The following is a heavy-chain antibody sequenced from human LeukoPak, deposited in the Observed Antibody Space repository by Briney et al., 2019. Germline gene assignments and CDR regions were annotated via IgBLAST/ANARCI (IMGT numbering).Heavy chain of an antibody. D-gene: IGHD6-19*01. CDR3: GRDMSSSGWTDV. CDR1: GGSISSGGYY. Sequence: SQTLSLTCSVSGGSISSGGYYWSWIRQYPGKGLEWIGYIYHSGSTDYNPSLKSRVCISIDTSKNQFSLTLTSVTAADTAVYYCGRDMSSSGWTDVWGQGTTVTVSS. J-gene: IGHJ6*02. CDR2: IYHSGST. V-gene: IGHV4-31*03.